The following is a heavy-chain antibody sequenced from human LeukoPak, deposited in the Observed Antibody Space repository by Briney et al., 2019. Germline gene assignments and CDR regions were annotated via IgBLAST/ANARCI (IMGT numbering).Heavy chain of an antibody. CDR1: GFTFDYYW. CDR2: IKESGSEK. CDR3: ARGLGGRGKCRGGTCMNPQFDY. D-gene: IGHD2-15*01. Sequence: GGSLRLSCAASGFTFDYYWMTWVRQAPGKGLEWLANIKESGSEKYYVDSVKGRFTISRDNAKNSLYLQMNSLRVEDTAVYYCARGLGGRGKCRGGTCMNPQFDYWGRGTLVTVSS. V-gene: IGHV3-7*01. J-gene: IGHJ4*02.